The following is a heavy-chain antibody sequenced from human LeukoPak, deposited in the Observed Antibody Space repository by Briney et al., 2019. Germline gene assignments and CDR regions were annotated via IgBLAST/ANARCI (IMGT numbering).Heavy chain of an antibody. J-gene: IGHJ6*03. CDR3: AKDKYNFWSGSNYYYMDV. CDR1: GFTFSSYS. Sequence: GGSLRLSCAASGFTFSSYSMNWVRQAPGKGLEWVSSISSSSSYIYYADSVKGRFTISRDNSKNTLYLQMNSLRAEDTAVYYCAKDKYNFWSGSNYYYMDVWGKGTTVTVSS. D-gene: IGHD3-3*01. CDR2: ISSSSSYI. V-gene: IGHV3-21*04.